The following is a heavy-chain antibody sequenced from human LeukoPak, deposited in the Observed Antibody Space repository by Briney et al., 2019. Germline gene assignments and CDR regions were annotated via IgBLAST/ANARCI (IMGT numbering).Heavy chain of an antibody. V-gene: IGHV3-64*01. D-gene: IGHD3-10*01. CDR1: GFTFSNYF. CDR3: ARAPRYYGSGLYYFDY. J-gene: IGHJ4*02. CDR2: ISSSGDST. Sequence: PGGSLRLSCAASGFTFSNYFIHWVRQAPGKGLEYVSAISSSGDSTYYANSAKGRFTVSRDNSKNTLYLQMGSLSAEDMAVYYCARAPRYYGSGLYYFDYWGQGALVTVSS.